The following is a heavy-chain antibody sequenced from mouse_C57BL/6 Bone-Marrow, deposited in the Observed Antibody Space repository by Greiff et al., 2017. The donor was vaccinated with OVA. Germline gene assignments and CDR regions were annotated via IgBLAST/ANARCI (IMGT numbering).Heavy chain of an antibody. CDR3: TRSCYYSYYFDY. CDR1: GYTFTVYE. V-gene: IGHV1-15*01. CDR2: IDPETGGT. D-gene: IGHD2-3*01. J-gene: IGHJ2*01. Sequence: QVQLQQSGAELVRPGASVTLSCKASGYTFTVYEMHWVKQTPVHGLEWIGAIDPETGGTAYNQKFKGKAILTADKSSSTAYMELRSLTSEDSAVYYCTRSCYYSYYFDYWGQGTTLTVSS.